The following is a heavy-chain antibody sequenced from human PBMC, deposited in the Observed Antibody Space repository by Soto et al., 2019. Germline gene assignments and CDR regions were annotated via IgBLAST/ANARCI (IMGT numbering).Heavy chain of an antibody. CDR2: INPNSGGT. CDR3: ARSEYSGYDSPLDYGMDV. CDR1: GYTFTGYY. Sequence: ASVKVSCKASGYTFTGYYMHWVRQAPGQGLEWMGWINPNSGGTNYAQKFQGWVTMTRDTSISTAYMELSRLRSGDTAVYYCARSEYSGYDSPLDYGMDVWGQGTTVTVSS. J-gene: IGHJ6*02. D-gene: IGHD5-12*01. V-gene: IGHV1-2*04.